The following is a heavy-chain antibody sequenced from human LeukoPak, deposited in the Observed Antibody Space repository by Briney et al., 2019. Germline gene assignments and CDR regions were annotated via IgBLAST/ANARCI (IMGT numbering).Heavy chain of an antibody. V-gene: IGHV3-30*18. D-gene: IGHD2-2*01. CDR2: ISYDGSNK. Sequence: GGSLRLSCAASGFTFSSYGMHWVRQAPGKGLEWVAVISYDGSNKYYADSVKGRFTISRDNSKNTLYLQMNSLRAEDTAVYYCAKDPMSYCSSTSCYAYRFDYWGQGTLVTVSS. J-gene: IGHJ4*02. CDR1: GFTFSSYG. CDR3: AKDPMSYCSSTSCYAYRFDY.